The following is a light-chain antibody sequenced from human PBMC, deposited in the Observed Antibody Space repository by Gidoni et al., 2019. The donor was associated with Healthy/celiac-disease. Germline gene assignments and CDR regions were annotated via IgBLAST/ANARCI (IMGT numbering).Light chain of an antibody. CDR3: QQYNNWPGT. CDR2: GAS. Sequence: EIVMTQSPATLSVSPRERATLSCRASQSVSSNLAWYQQKPGQAPRLLIYGASTRATGIPARFSGSGSGTEFTLTISSLQSEDFAVYYCQQYNNWPGTFXQXKSWRSN. J-gene: IGKJ2*01. CDR1: QSVSSN. V-gene: IGKV3-15*01.